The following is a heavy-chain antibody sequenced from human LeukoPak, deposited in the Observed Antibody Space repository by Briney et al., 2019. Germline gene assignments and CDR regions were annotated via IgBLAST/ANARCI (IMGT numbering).Heavy chain of an antibody. D-gene: IGHD4-17*01. J-gene: IGHJ4*02. CDR3: ARESTTTNNFDY. Sequence: SVKVSCKASGYTFTSYGISWVRQAPGQGLEWMGRIIPILGIANYAQKFQGRVTITADKSTSTAYMELSSLRSEDTAVYYCARESTTTNNFDYWGQGTLVTVSS. CDR1: GYTFTSYG. V-gene: IGHV1-69*04. CDR2: IIPILGIA.